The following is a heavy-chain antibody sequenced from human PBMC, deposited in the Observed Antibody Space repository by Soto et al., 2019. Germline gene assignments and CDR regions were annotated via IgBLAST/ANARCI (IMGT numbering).Heavy chain of an antibody. CDR3: ARDVGLDSDDFFAY. Sequence: LSLTCTVSGVSVSSGSFYWAWIRQPPGKGLEWIGFGSYSGTTNYKPSLKSRVTISVDTSRSQISLKVSSLTAADTAVYYCARDVGLDSDDFFAYWGQGTQVTVSS. J-gene: IGHJ4*02. CDR1: GVSVSSGSFY. CDR2: GSYSGTT. D-gene: IGHD3-9*01. V-gene: IGHV4-61*01.